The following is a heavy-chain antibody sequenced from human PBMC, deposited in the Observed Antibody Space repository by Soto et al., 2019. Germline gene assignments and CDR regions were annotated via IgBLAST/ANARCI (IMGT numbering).Heavy chain of an antibody. Sequence: SETLSLTCTVSGGSISSYYWSWVRQPTGKGLEWIGYIFSSGSTDYNPSLRGRVAISVDTSKNHFSLNLSSVAAANAAVYYWGKGALVGYDSRGYYGGGWFDPWGQGTLVTVSS. J-gene: IGHJ5*02. D-gene: IGHD3-22*01. V-gene: IGHV4-59*01. CDR2: IFSSGST. CDR1: GGSISSYY. CDR3: GKGALVGYDSRGYYGGGWFDP.